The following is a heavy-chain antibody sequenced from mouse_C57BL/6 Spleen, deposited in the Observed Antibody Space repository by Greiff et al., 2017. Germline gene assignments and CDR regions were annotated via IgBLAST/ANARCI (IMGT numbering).Heavy chain of an antibody. CDR3: AREHSVLFAY. CDR2: IDPSDSYT. CDR1: GYNINSYC. Sequence: QVQLQQPGAELVRPGTSVKLSCTASGYNINSYCMHWVKQRPGQGLEWIGVIDPSDSYTNYNQKFKGKATLTVDTSSSTAYMQLSSLTSEYSAFYYCAREHSVLFAYGGQGTLVTVAA. V-gene: IGHV1-59*01. J-gene: IGHJ3*01.